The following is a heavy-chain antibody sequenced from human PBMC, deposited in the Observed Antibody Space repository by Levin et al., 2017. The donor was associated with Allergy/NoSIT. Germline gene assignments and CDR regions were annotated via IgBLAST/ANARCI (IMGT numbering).Heavy chain of an antibody. V-gene: IGHV5-51*01. J-gene: IGHJ4*02. D-gene: IGHD2-15*01. CDR3: ARPGYCSGGSCVGGFDY. CDR1: GSSFTSYW. CDR2: IYPGDSDT. Sequence: GESLKISCKGSGSSFTSYWIGWVRQMPGKGLEWMGIIYPGDSDTRYSPSFQGQVTISADKSISTAYLQWSSLKASDTAMYYCARPGYCSGGSCVGGFDYWGQGTLVTVSS.